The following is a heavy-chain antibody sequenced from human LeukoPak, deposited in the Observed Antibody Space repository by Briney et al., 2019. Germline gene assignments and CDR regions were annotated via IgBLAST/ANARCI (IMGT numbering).Heavy chain of an antibody. V-gene: IGHV1-69*06. D-gene: IGHD3-22*01. Sequence: ASVKVSCKASGYTFTSYYMHWVRQAPGQGLEWMGGIIPIFGTANYAQKFQGRVTITADKSTSTAYMELSSLRSEDTAVYYCARSPSSGYYDSSGYYLDWFDPWGQGTLVTVSS. CDR2: IIPIFGTA. J-gene: IGHJ5*02. CDR3: ARSPSSGYYDSSGYYLDWFDP. CDR1: GYTFTSYY.